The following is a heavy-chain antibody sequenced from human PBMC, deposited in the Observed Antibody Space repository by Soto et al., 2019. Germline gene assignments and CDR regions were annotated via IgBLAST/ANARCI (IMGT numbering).Heavy chain of an antibody. J-gene: IGHJ3*02. CDR3: ARDLYGDYAFDI. D-gene: IGHD4-17*01. Sequence: EVQLVESGGGLVKPGGSLRLSCAASGFTFTSYSMNWVRQAPGKGLEWVSSISSSSSYIYYADSVKGRFTISRDNAKYSLYLQMNSLRAEDMAVYYCARDLYGDYAFDIWGQGTMVTVSS. V-gene: IGHV3-21*01. CDR2: ISSSSSYI. CDR1: GFTFTSYS.